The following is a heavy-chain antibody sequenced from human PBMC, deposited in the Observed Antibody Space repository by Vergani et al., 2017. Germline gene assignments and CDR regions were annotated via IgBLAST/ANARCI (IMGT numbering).Heavy chain of an antibody. D-gene: IGHD5-18*01. Sequence: EVQLLESGGGLVQPGGSLRLSCAASGFTFSSYAMSWVRQAPGKGLEWVSAISSSGGSTYYADSVKGRFTISRDNSKNTLYLQMNSLRAEDTAVYYCAKAGQLWSRAFDYWGQGTLVTVSS. CDR2: ISSSGGST. CDR1: GFTFSSYA. CDR3: AKAGQLWSRAFDY. J-gene: IGHJ4*02. V-gene: IGHV3-23*01.